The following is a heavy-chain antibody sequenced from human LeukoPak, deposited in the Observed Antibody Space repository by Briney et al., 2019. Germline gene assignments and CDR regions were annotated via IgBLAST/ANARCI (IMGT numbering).Heavy chain of an antibody. CDR2: INPNSGGT. CDR3: ARDQGTLRFLEWRFDY. CDR1: GYTFTGYY. D-gene: IGHD3-3*01. V-gene: IGHV1-2*02. J-gene: IGHJ4*02. Sequence: ASVKVSCKASGYTFTGYYMHWVRQAPGQGLEWMGWINPNSGGTNYAQKFQGRATMTRDTSINTAYLELSRLRSDDTAVYYCARDQGTLRFLEWRFDYWGQGTLVTVSS.